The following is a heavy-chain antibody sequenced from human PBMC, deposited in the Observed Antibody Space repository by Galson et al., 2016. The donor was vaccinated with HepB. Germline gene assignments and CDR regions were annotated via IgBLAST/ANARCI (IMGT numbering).Heavy chain of an antibody. J-gene: IGHJ4*02. Sequence: CAISGDSVSSNSAAWNWIRQSPSRGLEWLGRAYYRSKWYNDYAVSVKSRIIINPDTSKNQFSLQLNSVTPEDTAVYFCARDLSGMPDFWGQGTLVTVSS. CDR1: GDSVSSNSAA. CDR2: AYYRSKWYN. V-gene: IGHV6-1*01. D-gene: IGHD2-2*01. CDR3: ARDLSGMPDF.